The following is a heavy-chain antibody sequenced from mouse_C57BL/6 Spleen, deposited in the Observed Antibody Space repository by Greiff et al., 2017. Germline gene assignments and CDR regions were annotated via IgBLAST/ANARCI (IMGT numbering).Heavy chain of an antibody. J-gene: IGHJ2*01. CDR1: GYAFSSSW. Sequence: QVQLQQSGPELVKPGASVKISCKASGYAFSSSWMNWVKQRPGKGLEWIGRIDPGDGDTNYNGKFKGKATLTADKSSSTAYMQLSSLTSEDSAVYFCARGHGNYVSYFDYWGQGTTLTVSS. V-gene: IGHV1-82*01. CDR2: IDPGDGDT. D-gene: IGHD2-1*01. CDR3: ARGHGNYVSYFDY.